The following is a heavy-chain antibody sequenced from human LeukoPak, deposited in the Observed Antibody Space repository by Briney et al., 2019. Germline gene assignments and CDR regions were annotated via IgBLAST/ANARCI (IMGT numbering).Heavy chain of an antibody. CDR2: LNPTGGTT. Sequence: GASVKVSCKASGFTVTSYYLHWVRQAPGQGLEWMGILNPTGGTTSYARKFQGRVTMTRDLSTSTVYMELRSLRSDDTAVYYCARDPRWGNSYMDVWGKGTTVTVSS. J-gene: IGHJ6*03. CDR3: ARDPRWGNSYMDV. CDR1: GFTVTSYY. D-gene: IGHD3-16*01. V-gene: IGHV1-46*01.